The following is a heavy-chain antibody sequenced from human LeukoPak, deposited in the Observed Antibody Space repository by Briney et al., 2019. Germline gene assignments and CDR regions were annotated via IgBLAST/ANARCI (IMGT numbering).Heavy chain of an antibody. Sequence: GGSLRLSCAASGFTFSSYDMHWVRQATGKGLEWVSAIGTAGDTYYPGSVKGRFTISRENAKNSLYLQMNSLRAGDTAVCYCARALDYYGSGSPYYYGMDVWGQGTTVTVSS. V-gene: IGHV3-13*01. J-gene: IGHJ6*02. D-gene: IGHD3-10*01. CDR3: ARALDYYGSGSPYYYGMDV. CDR2: IGTAGDT. CDR1: GFTFSSYD.